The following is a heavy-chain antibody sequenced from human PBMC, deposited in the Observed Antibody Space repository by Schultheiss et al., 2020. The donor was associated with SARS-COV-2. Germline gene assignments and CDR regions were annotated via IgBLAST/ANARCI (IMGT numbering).Heavy chain of an antibody. Sequence: GGSLRLSCAASGFTFSNAWMNWVRLAPGKGLEWVASINQDGRDKYYVDSVKGRFTISRDNSRNTLHLQMNSLRAEDTALYYCATLGPVVVVPAWLWGRGTLVTVAS. CDR1: GFTFSNAW. V-gene: IGHV3-7*03. CDR3: ATLGPVVVVPAWL. J-gene: IGHJ4*02. CDR2: INQDGRDK. D-gene: IGHD2-2*01.